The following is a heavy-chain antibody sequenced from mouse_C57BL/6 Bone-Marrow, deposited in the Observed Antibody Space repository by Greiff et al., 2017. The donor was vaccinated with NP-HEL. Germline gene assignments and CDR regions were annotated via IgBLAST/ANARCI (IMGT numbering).Heavy chain of an antibody. CDR3: ASGTAQAPFAY. CDR2: IWGVGST. J-gene: IGHJ3*01. V-gene: IGHV2-6*01. Sequence: VNLVESGPGLVAPSQSLSITCTVSGFSLTSYGVDWVRQSPGKGLEWLGVIWGVGSTNYNSALKSRLGISKDNSKSQVFLKMNSLQTDDTAMYYCASGTAQAPFAYWGQGTLVTVSA. CDR1: GFSLTSYG. D-gene: IGHD3-2*02.